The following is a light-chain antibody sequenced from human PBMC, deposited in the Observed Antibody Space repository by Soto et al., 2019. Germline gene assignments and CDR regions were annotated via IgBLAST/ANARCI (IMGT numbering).Light chain of an antibody. CDR3: PSYAGDKRDYV. CDR2: EVS. Sequence: QSVLTQPASVSGSPGQSITISCTGTSSDLGAYTSVSWYQQHPGKAPKLIIYEVSNRPPGVSTRFSGSKSASTASLTISELQAEAEANYYCPSYAGDKRDYVFATGSKVPVL. CDR1: SSDLGAYTS. V-gene: IGLV2-14*01. J-gene: IGLJ1*01.